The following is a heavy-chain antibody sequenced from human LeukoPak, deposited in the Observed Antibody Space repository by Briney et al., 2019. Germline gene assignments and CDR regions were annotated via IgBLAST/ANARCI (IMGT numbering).Heavy chain of an antibody. D-gene: IGHD3-22*01. J-gene: IGHJ4*02. CDR2: INTNTGNP. CDR1: GYTFTSYA. V-gene: IGHV7-4-1*02. CDR3: ARDLKPTHPTMIVVEDY. Sequence: ASVKVSCKASGYTFTSYAMNWVRQAPGQGLEWMGWINTNTGNPTYAQGFTGRFVFSLDTSVSTAYLQISSLKAEDTAVYYCARDLKPTHPTMIVVEDYWGQGTLVTVSS.